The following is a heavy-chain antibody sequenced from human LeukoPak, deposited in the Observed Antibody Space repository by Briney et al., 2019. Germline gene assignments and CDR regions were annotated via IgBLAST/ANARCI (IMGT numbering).Heavy chain of an antibody. Sequence: SETLSLTCTVSGGSISSYYWSWIRQPPGKGLEWIGYIYYSGSTNYNPSLKSRVTISVDTSKNQFSLKLSSVTAADMAMYYCARSSEATVAPIKRYLENWGQGTLVTVSS. CDR2: IYYSGST. D-gene: IGHD5-12*01. CDR1: GGSISSYY. V-gene: IGHV4-59*08. CDR3: ARSSEATVAPIKRYLEN. J-gene: IGHJ1*01.